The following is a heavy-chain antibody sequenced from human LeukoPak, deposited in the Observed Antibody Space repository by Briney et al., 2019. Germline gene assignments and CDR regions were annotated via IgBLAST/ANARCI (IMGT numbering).Heavy chain of an antibody. D-gene: IGHD2-2*01. CDR3: ARYHSTWGLNY. CDR1: GASINSITYY. J-gene: IGHJ4*02. V-gene: IGHV4-39*01. CDR2: IYYSGST. Sequence: SETLSLTCTVSGASINSITYYWGWIRQPPGKGLEWIGSIYYSGSTYYTTSLKSRVTISIDTSKDQFSLKLTSVTAADTAVYYCARYHSTWGLNYWGQGTLVTVSS.